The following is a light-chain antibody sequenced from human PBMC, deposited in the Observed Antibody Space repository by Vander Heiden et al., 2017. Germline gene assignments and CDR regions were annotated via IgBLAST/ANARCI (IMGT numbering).Light chain of an antibody. CDR3: QQYNNWWT. J-gene: IGKJ1*01. CDR1: QSVSSN. V-gene: IGKV3-15*01. CDR2: GAS. Sequence: DIVMTQSPATTSVSSGERATLSCRASQSVSSNLAWYQQKPGQAPRLLIYGASTRATGIPARFSGSGSGTEFTLTISSLQSVDFAVYYCQQYNNWWTFGQGTKVEIK.